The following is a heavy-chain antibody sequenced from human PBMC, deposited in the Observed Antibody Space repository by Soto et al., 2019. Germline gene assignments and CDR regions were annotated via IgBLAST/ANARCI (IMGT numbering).Heavy chain of an antibody. Sequence: SETLSLTCTVSGGSISSGGYYWSWIRQHPGKGLEWIGYIYYSGSTYYNPSLKSRVTISVDTSKNQFSLKLSSVTAADTAVYYCARERIAAAGRENWFDPWGQGTLVTVSS. CDR3: ARERIAAAGRENWFDP. D-gene: IGHD6-13*01. CDR2: IYYSGST. V-gene: IGHV4-31*03. J-gene: IGHJ5*02. CDR1: GGSISSGGYY.